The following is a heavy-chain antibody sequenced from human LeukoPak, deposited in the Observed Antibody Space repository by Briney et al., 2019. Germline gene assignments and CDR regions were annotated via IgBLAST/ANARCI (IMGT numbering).Heavy chain of an antibody. CDR2: INPSGGST. V-gene: IGHV1-46*01. CDR1: GYTFTSYY. J-gene: IGHJ6*02. Sequence: ASVKVSCKASGYTFTSYYMHWVRQAPGQGLEWMGIINPSGGSTSYAQKFQGRVTMTRNTSISTAYMELSSLRSEDTAVYYCARETRYGMDVWGQGTTVTVSS. CDR3: ARETRYGMDV.